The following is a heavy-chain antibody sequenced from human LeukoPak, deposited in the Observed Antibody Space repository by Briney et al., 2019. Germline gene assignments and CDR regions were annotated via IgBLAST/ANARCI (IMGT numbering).Heavy chain of an antibody. CDR3: AKAARRGNVVGVVYANFDY. D-gene: IGHD2-8*02. CDR2: INSDGSST. CDR1: GFTFSSYW. Sequence: PGGSLRLSCAASGFTFSSYWMHWVRQAPGKGLVWVSRINSDGSSTSYADSVKGRFTISRDNAKNTLYLQMNSLRAEDTAVYYCAKAARRGNVVGVVYANFDYWGQGTLVTVSS. V-gene: IGHV3-74*01. J-gene: IGHJ4*02.